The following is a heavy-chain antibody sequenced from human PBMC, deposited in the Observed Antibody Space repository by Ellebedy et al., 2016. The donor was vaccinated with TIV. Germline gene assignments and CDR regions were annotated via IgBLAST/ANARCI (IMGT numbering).Heavy chain of an antibody. V-gene: IGHV3-30-3*01. D-gene: IGHD4-23*01. CDR1: GFTFSTYA. CDR3: ARDPVGVGPAFEI. CDR2: ISSDGSRK. Sequence: GESLKISCAASGFTFSTYAVHWVRQAPDKGLEWVADISSDGSRKEYADSVKGRFTISRDNSKRTLDLQMERLRAEDTAVYYCARDPVGVGPAFEIWGQGTMVTVSS. J-gene: IGHJ3*02.